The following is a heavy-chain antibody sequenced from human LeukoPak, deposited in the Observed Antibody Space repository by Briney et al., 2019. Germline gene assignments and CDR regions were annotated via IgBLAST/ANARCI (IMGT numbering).Heavy chain of an antibody. CDR3: ARITQLLHFDY. D-gene: IGHD2-2*01. J-gene: IGHJ4*02. CDR2: IYYSGNT. V-gene: IGHV4-30-4*08. CDR1: GGSISSGDYY. Sequence: SETLSLTCTVSGGSISSGDYYWSWIRQPPGKGLEWIAYIYYSGNTYYNPSLKSRVTISIDTSKNQFSLKLSSVTAADTAVYYCARITQLLHFDYSGQGTLVTVSS.